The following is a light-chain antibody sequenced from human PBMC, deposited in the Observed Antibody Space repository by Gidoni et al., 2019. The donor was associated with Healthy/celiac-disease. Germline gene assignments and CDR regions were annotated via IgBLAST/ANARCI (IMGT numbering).Light chain of an antibody. V-gene: IGKV2-28*01. CDR1: QSLLHSNGYNY. CDR2: VGS. Sequence: DIVMPQSPPSLLGTPGEPPSISCRSSQSLLHSNGYNYLDWYQQKPGQSPQLLIYVGSNRAPGVPDRFSGSGSGTDFTLKISRVEAEDVGVYYCMQAVQTPFTFGPXTKVDIK. J-gene: IGKJ3*01. CDR3: MQAVQTPFT.